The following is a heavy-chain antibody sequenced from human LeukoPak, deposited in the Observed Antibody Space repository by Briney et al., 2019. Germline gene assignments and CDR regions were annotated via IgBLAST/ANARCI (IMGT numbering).Heavy chain of an antibody. D-gene: IGHD3-16*02. CDR1: GFTFSIYS. CDR3: ARDGRAFGGVIVMRY. CDR2: ISSSSSTI. J-gene: IGHJ4*02. V-gene: IGHV3-48*01. Sequence: GGSLRLSCSASGFTFSIYSMNWLRQAPGKGLEGGSYISSSSSTIYYADSVKGQFTISRDNAKNSLSLQMNSLRAEDTAVYYCARDGRAFGGVIVMRYWGQGTLVTVSS.